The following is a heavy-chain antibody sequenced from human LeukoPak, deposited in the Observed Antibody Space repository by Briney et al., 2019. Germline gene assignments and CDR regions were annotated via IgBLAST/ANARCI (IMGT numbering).Heavy chain of an antibody. J-gene: IGHJ3*02. D-gene: IGHD3-22*01. V-gene: IGHV4-34*01. Sequence: SETLSLTCAVYGGSFSGYYWSWIRQPPGKGLEWIGSIYYSGNTYYNSSLKSRVTISLDTSKNQFSLKLSSVTAADTAVYYCARESYYDSSGYSHDAFDIWGQGTMVTVSS. CDR2: IYYSGNT. CDR1: GGSFSGYY. CDR3: ARESYYDSSGYSHDAFDI.